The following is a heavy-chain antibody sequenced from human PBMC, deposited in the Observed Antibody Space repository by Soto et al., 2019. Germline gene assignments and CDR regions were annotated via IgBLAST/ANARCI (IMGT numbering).Heavy chain of an antibody. CDR1: GFTFSTYS. Sequence: GGSLRLSCAASGFTFSTYSMNWVRQAPGKGLEWVSYGSSSSSTICYTDSVKGRFTISRDNSKNSLYLQMNSLRAEDTAFYYCVRGASLNFDYWGQGTLVTVSS. CDR2: GSSSSSTI. J-gene: IGHJ4*02. V-gene: IGHV3-48*04. CDR3: VRGASLNFDY. D-gene: IGHD1-26*01.